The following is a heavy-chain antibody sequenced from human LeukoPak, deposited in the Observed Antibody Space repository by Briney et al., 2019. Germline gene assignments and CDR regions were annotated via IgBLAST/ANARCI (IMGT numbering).Heavy chain of an antibody. Sequence: SETLSLTCADYGGSFSGYYWSWIRQPPGKGLEWIGEINHSGSTNYNPSLKSRVTISVDTSKNQFSLKLSSVTAADTAVYYCASIDVGYSSSWFLRTPIDYWGQGTLVTVSS. V-gene: IGHV4-34*01. D-gene: IGHD6-13*01. CDR1: GGSFSGYY. J-gene: IGHJ4*02. CDR3: ASIDVGYSSSWFLRTPIDY. CDR2: INHSGST.